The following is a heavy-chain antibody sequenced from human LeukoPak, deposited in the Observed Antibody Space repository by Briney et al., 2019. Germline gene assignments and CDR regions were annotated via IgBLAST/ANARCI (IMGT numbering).Heavy chain of an antibody. CDR3: ASAPGTTLRGIDF. V-gene: IGHV3-30-3*01. CDR2: ISHDGSNK. D-gene: IGHD1-1*01. J-gene: IGHJ4*02. CDR1: GFIFSNYA. Sequence: GRSLRLSCAASGFIFSNYAMHWVRQAPGKGLEWVAVISHDGSNKYYAVSVKGRFTISRDNSKNTLFLQMNSLRPEDTTIYYCASAPGTTLRGIDFWGQGTLVTVSS.